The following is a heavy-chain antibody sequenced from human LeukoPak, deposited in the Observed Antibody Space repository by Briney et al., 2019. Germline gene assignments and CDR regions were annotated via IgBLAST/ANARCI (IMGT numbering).Heavy chain of an antibody. CDR2: ISAYNGNT. CDR3: ARPRYYYGSGLMDV. CDR1: GYIFTSYG. D-gene: IGHD3-10*01. Sequence: GASGKVSCKASGYIFTSYGISWVRQAPGQGLEWMGWISAYNGNTNYAQKLQGRVTMTRNTSISTAYMELSSLRSGDTAVYYCARPRYYYGSGLMDVWGQGTTVTVSS. J-gene: IGHJ6*02. V-gene: IGHV1-18*01.